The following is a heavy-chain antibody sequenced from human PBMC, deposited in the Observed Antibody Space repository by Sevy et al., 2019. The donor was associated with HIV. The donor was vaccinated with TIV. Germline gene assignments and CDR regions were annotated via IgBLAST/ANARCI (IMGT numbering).Heavy chain of an antibody. D-gene: IGHD5-12*01. Sequence: SESLSLTCTVSGGSLSSSDSYWSWIRQPPGKGLEWLGYMHYTGGTYYNPFLKCRVALSVDTSEERFSLRLNFLTAADTALYFCARKRGYSHGSFDYWGQGTLVTVSS. CDR1: GGSLSSSDSY. CDR2: MHYTGGT. V-gene: IGHV4-30-4*01. J-gene: IGHJ4*02. CDR3: ARKRGYSHGSFDY.